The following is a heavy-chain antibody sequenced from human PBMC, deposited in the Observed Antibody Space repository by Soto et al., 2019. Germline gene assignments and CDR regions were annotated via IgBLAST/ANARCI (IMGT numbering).Heavy chain of an antibody. D-gene: IGHD4-17*01. J-gene: IGHJ3*02. V-gene: IGHV1-69*06. CDR2: IIPIFGTA. Sequence: QVQLVQSGAEVKKPGSSVKVSCKASGGTFSSYAISWVRQAPGQGLEWMGGIIPIFGTANYAQKFQGRVKITADKSTSTAYMELSSLRSEDTAVYYCARWYNGDYRISDAFDIWGQGTMVTVSS. CDR1: GGTFSSYA. CDR3: ARWYNGDYRISDAFDI.